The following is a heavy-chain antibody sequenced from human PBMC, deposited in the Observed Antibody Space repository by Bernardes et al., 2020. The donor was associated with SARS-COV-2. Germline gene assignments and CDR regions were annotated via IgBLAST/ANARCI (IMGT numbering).Heavy chain of an antibody. V-gene: IGHV1-2*02. Sequence: AAAKVSCKASGYIFTGYYIHWVRQAPGQGPEWMGWINPNSGGTKYGQKFQGRVTMTRDKSITTVYMDLSSLRFDDTAVYYCARGTGDYSNSLPKAEVYYYGLDVWGQGTTVTVSS. J-gene: IGHJ6*02. CDR1: GYIFTGYY. CDR2: INPNSGGT. D-gene: IGHD4-4*01. CDR3: ARGTGDYSNSLPKAEVYYYGLDV.